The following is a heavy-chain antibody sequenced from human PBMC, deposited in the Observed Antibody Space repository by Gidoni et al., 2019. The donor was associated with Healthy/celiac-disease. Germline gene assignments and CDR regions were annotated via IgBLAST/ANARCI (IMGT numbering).Heavy chain of an antibody. D-gene: IGHD3-10*01. Sequence: QVQLQQWGAGLLKPSETLSLTCAVYGGSFSGYYWSWIRQPPGKGLEWIGEINHSGSTNYNPSLKSRVTISVDTSKNQFSLKLSSVTAADTAVYYCARGRAYYAYWYFDLWGRGTLVTVSS. CDR3: ARGRAYYAYWYFDL. J-gene: IGHJ2*01. CDR1: GGSFSGYY. V-gene: IGHV4-34*01. CDR2: INHSGST.